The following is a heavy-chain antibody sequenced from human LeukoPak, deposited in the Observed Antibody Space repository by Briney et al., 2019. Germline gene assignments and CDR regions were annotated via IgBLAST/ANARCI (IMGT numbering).Heavy chain of an antibody. J-gene: IGHJ4*02. Sequence: GGSLRLSGAASGFTFSSYSMNWVRQAPGKGLEWVSSISSSSSYIYYADSVKGRFTISRDNAKNSLYLQMNSLRAEDTAVYYCARTVEMATNVADYWGQGTLVTVSS. CDR1: GFTFSSYS. V-gene: IGHV3-21*01. CDR3: ARTVEMATNVADY. D-gene: IGHD5-24*01. CDR2: ISSSSSYI.